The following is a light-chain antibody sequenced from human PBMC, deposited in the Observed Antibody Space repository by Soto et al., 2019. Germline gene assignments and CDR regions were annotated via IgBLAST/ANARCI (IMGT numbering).Light chain of an antibody. J-gene: IGLJ2*01. CDR2: EVS. Sequence: QSALTQPPSASGSPGQSVTISCTGTSSDVGGYNDVSWYQQHPGKAHKLMIYEVSKRPSGVPGLFSGSNAGNTASLTVAVLHAEEEADYYCSSYAGRNDLVFGGGTKLTVL. CDR1: SSDVGGYND. CDR3: SSYAGRNDLV. V-gene: IGLV2-8*01.